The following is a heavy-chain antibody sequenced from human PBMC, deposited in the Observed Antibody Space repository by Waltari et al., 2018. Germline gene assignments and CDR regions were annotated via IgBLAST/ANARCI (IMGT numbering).Heavy chain of an antibody. J-gene: IGHJ4*02. Sequence: QEQLQESGPGLVKPSETLSLTCTVSGGSISSYYWSWIRQPPGKGLEWIGYIYYSGSTNYNPSLKSRVTISVDTSKNQFSLKLSSVTAADTAVYYCAREGGFKALDYWGQGTLVTVSS. CDR3: AREGGFKALDY. CDR2: IYYSGST. V-gene: IGHV4-59*01. D-gene: IGHD1-26*01. CDR1: GGSISSYY.